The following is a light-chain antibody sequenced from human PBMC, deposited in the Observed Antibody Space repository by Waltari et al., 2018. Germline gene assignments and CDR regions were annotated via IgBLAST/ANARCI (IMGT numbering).Light chain of an antibody. J-gene: IGKJ3*01. CDR2: AAS. CDR1: QGINKE. CDR3: QQEDASPFT. V-gene: IGKV1-27*01. Sequence: DIQMTQSPSSLSASVGDRITVTCRASQGINKELSWYQKKPGKAPTLLIYAASTLHTGVSSRFSGGGSGTDFTLTISSLQHEDVATYYCQQEDASPFTFGPGTTVDIK.